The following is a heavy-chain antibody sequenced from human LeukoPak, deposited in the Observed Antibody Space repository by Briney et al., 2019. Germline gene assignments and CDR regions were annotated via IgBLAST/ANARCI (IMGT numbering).Heavy chain of an antibody. CDR3: ARVKEVRWNWFDP. J-gene: IGHJ5*02. V-gene: IGHV4-4*02. CDR2: IYHSGST. CDR1: GGSISSSNW. D-gene: IGHD4/OR15-4a*01. Sequence: PSETLSLTCAVSGGSISSSNWWSWVRQPPGKGLEWIGEIYHSGSTNYNPSLKSRVTISVDKSKNQFSLKLSSVTAADTAVYYCARVKEVRWNWFDPWGQGTLVTVSS.